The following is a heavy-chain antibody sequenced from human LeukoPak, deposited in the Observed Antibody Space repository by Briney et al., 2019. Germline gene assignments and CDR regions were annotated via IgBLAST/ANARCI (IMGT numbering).Heavy chain of an antibody. V-gene: IGHV4-4*07. J-gene: IGHJ6*04. CDR2: IYTSGST. D-gene: IGHD3-3*01. CDR1: GGSISSYY. Sequence: NPSETLSLTCTVSGGSISSYYWSWIRQPAGKGLEWIGRIYTSGSTNYNPSLKSRVTMSVDTSKNQFSLKLSSVTAADTAVYYCARDTIKYDFWSGVHMDVWGKGTTVTVSS. CDR3: ARDTIKYDFWSGVHMDV.